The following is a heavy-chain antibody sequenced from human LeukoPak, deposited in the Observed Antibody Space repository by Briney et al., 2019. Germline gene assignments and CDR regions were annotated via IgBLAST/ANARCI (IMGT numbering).Heavy chain of an antibody. V-gene: IGHV1-18*01. CDR3: ATGPGYSSGWYSY. D-gene: IGHD6-19*01. CDR2: VTPHNGDA. Sequence: ASVKVSCKPSGYPFMSYGFSWVRQAPGQGLEWMGWVTPHNGDAKYAQNFQGRVTMTTGRSTSTAYLELRRLRSDDTATYYCATGPGYSSGWYSYWGQGSLVTVSS. J-gene: IGHJ4*02. CDR1: GYPFMSYG.